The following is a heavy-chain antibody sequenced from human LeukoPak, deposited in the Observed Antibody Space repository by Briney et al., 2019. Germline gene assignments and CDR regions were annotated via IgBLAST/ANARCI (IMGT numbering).Heavy chain of an antibody. CDR3: ARHLGYCSSTSCLGNWFDP. CDR1: GGSISSYY. D-gene: IGHD2-2*01. Sequence: SETLSLTCTVSGGSISSYYWSWIRQPPGKGLEWVGYIYYSGSTNYNPSLKSRVTISVDTSKNQFSLKLSSVTAADTAVYYCARHLGYCSSTSCLGNWFDPWGQGTLVTVSS. CDR2: IYYSGST. V-gene: IGHV4-59*08. J-gene: IGHJ5*02.